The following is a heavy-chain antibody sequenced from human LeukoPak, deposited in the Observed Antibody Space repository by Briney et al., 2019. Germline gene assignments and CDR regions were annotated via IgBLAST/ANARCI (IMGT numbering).Heavy chain of an antibody. V-gene: IGHV1-18*01. J-gene: IGHJ3*02. CDR3: ARGIKELQDAFDI. D-gene: IGHD1-26*01. CDR1: GYTFTSYG. Sequence: EASVKVSCKASGYTFTSYGISWVRQAPGQGLEWMGWISAYNGNTNYAQKLQGRVTMTTDTSTSTAYMELSSLRSEDTAVYYCARGIKELQDAFDIWGQGTMVTVSS. CDR2: ISAYNGNT.